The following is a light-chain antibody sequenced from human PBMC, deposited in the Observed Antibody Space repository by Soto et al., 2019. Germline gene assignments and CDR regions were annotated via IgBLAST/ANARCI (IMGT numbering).Light chain of an antibody. J-gene: IGKJ5*01. CDR1: QDVNKF. Sequence: EVVVTQSPAILSLSPGERATISCRTSQDVNKFLAWYQQKPGQAPRLLVYDASNTATGVPARFSGSGSGTEFTLTISSLEPEDFAVYYCQQRKIWPPITFGQGTRLEIK. CDR2: DAS. CDR3: QQRKIWPPIT. V-gene: IGKV3-11*01.